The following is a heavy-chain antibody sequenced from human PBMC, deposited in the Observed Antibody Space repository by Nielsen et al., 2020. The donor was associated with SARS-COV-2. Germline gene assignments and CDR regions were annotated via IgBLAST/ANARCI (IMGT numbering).Heavy chain of an antibody. D-gene: IGHD6-6*01. CDR3: AREYSSSSGRCSDN. Sequence: ASVKVSCKASGYTFSGYYMHWVRQAPGQGLEWMGRINPNSGGTNYAQKFQGRVTMTRDTSNSTAYMELGRLSSDDTAVYYCAREYSSSSGRCSDNWGQGTLVTVSS. CDR1: GYTFSGYY. CDR2: INPNSGGT. V-gene: IGHV1-2*06. J-gene: IGHJ4*02.